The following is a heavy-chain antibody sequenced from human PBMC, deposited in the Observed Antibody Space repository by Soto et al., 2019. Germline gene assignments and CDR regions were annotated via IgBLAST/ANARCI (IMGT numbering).Heavy chain of an antibody. Sequence: PGGSLRLSCAASGFTFDDYAMRWVRQAPGKGLEWVSGISWNSGSIGYADSVKGRFTISRDNAKNSLYLQMNSLRAEDTALYYCAKDIISSITMIGMDVWGQGTTVTVSS. V-gene: IGHV3-9*01. CDR1: GFTFDDYA. CDR3: AKDIISSITMIGMDV. D-gene: IGHD3-22*01. J-gene: IGHJ6*02. CDR2: ISWNSGSI.